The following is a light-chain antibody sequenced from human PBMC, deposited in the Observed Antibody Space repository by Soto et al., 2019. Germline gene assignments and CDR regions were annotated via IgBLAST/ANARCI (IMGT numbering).Light chain of an antibody. J-gene: IGKJ1*01. CDR3: HQYNTWPPWT. Sequence: ERVMTQSPATLSVSPGERATLSCRASQSLDSTLAWYQQKPGQAPRLLIYGVSTRATGIPARFSGSGSGTEFTLTITSLQSEDFAVYYCHQYNTWPPWTCGQGTKVEIK. V-gene: IGKV3-15*01. CDR2: GVS. CDR1: QSLDST.